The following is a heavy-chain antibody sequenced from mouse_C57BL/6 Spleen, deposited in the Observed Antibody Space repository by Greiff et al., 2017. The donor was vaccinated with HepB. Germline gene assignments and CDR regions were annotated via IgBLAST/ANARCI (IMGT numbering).Heavy chain of an antibody. CDR2: ISSGSSTI. CDR1: GFTFSDYG. D-gene: IGHD2-13*01. CDR3: AREPYDFGNSRFDG. J-gene: IGHJ1*03. Sequence: EVKLVESGGGLVKPGGSLKLSCAASGFTFSDYGMHWVRQAPEKGLEWVAYISSGSSTIYYADTVKGRFTISRDNAKNTLFLQMTSLRSEDTAMYYCAREPYDFGNSRFDGWGTGTTVTVSS. V-gene: IGHV5-17*01.